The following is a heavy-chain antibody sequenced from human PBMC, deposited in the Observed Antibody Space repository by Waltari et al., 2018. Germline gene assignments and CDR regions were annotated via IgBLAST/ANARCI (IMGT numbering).Heavy chain of an antibody. CDR3: AKGPWDY. CDR2: IRYDGSNK. J-gene: IGHJ4*02. Sequence: QVQLVESGGGVVQPGGSLRLSCAASGFPFSSYGMHWVRQAPGKGLEWVAFIRYDGSNKYYADSVKGRFTISRDNSKNTLYLQMNSLRAEDTAVYYCAKGPWDYWGQGTLVTVSS. V-gene: IGHV3-30*02. CDR1: GFPFSSYG.